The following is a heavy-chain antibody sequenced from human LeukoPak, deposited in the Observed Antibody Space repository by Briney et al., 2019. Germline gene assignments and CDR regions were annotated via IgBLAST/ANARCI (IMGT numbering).Heavy chain of an antibody. Sequence: SETLSLTCTVSGGSVSSGSYYWRWIRQPPGTGLEWIGYIYYSGSTNYNPSLKSRVTISVDTSKNQFSLKLSSVTAADTAVYYCARDRVVDTAMVGYYYGMDVWGKGTTVTVSS. V-gene: IGHV4-61*01. CDR2: IYYSGST. D-gene: IGHD5-18*01. CDR1: GGSVSSGSYY. J-gene: IGHJ6*04. CDR3: ARDRVVDTAMVGYYYGMDV.